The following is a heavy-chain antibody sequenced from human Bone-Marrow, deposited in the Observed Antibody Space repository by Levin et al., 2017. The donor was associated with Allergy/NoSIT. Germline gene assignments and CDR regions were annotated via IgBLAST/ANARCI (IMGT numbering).Heavy chain of an antibody. V-gene: IGHV4-59*08. Sequence: SETLTLTCTVSGGSISTYYWSWIRQPPGKGLEWIGYVYYSGSTNYNPSLKSRVTMSVDTSKNHFSLKLSSVTAADTALYYCARHAGPIHLWLMDYWGQGTLVTVSS. CDR1: GGSISTYY. CDR2: VYYSGST. D-gene: IGHD5-18*01. J-gene: IGHJ4*02. CDR3: ARHAGPIHLWLMDY.